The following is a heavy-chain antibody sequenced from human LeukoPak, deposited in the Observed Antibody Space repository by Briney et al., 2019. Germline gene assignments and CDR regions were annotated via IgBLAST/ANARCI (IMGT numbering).Heavy chain of an antibody. V-gene: IGHV1-46*01. D-gene: IGHD5-24*01. CDR3: ARDNSVRDEAWWFNP. Sequence: ASVKVSCKAFGYIFTSNYMHWVRQAPGQGPEWMGVISPSGGSTTYAQKFQGRVTLTRDMSTSTDYLELSSLRSGDTAVYYCARDNSVRDEAWWFNPWGQGTLVTVSS. CDR2: ISPSGGST. J-gene: IGHJ5*02. CDR1: GYIFTSNY.